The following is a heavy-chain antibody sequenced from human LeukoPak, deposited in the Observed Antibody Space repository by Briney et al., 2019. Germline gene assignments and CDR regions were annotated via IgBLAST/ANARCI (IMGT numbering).Heavy chain of an antibody. Sequence: SETLSLTCTVSGGSISSYYWSWIRQPPGKGLEWIGYIYYSGSTNYHPSLKSRVTISVDTSKNQFSLKLSSVTAADTAVYYCARGVTMVRGVINHNWFDPWGQGTLVTVSS. CDR1: GGSISSYY. D-gene: IGHD3-10*01. J-gene: IGHJ5*02. V-gene: IGHV4-59*01. CDR3: ARGVTMVRGVINHNWFDP. CDR2: IYYSGST.